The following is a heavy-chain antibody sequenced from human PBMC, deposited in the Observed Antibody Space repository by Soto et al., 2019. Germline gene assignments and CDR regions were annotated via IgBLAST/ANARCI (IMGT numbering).Heavy chain of an antibody. D-gene: IGHD3-3*01. V-gene: IGHV1-2*04. CDR1: GYTLTGYY. CDR2: INPNSGGT. CDR3: ARDLTIFGVVMNVFDY. Sequence: ASVKVSCKASGYTLTGYYMHWVRQAPGQGLEWMGWINPNSGGTNYAQKFQGWVTMTRDTSISTAYMELSRLRSDDTAVYYCARDLTIFGVVMNVFDYWGQGTLVTVSS. J-gene: IGHJ4*02.